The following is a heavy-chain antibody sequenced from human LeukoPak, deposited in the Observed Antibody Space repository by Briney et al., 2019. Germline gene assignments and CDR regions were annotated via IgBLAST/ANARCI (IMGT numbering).Heavy chain of an antibody. CDR3: ARERNLVTTTPLYYYYYYMDV. D-gene: IGHD4-11*01. CDR2: IKQDGSEK. J-gene: IGHJ6*03. V-gene: IGHV3-7*01. CDR1: GFTFSGYW. Sequence: GGSLRLSCAASGFTFSGYWMGWVRQAPGKGLEWVANIKQDGSEKYYVDSVKGRFTISRDNAKNSLYLQMNSLGGEDTAVYYCARERNLVTTTPLYYYYYYMDVWGKGTTVTVSS.